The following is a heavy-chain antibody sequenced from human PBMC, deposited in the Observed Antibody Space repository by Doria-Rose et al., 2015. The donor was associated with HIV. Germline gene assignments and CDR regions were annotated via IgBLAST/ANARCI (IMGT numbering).Heavy chain of an antibody. D-gene: IGHD6-13*01. Sequence: SGPVLVKPTETLTLTCTVSGVSLSSPGMGVSWIRQPPGQVLEWLANIFSDDERSYKTSLKSRLTISRGTSKSQVVLTMTDMDPVDTATYYCARIKSSRWYHKYYFDFWGQGALVIVSA. CDR2: IFSDDER. CDR3: ARIKSSRWYHKYYFDF. CDR1: GVSLSSPGMG. V-gene: IGHV2-26*01. J-gene: IGHJ4*02.